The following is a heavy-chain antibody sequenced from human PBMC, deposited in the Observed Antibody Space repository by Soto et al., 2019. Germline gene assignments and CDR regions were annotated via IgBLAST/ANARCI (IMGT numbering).Heavy chain of an antibody. CDR1: GFTFSSYA. J-gene: IGHJ3*02. CDR2: ISYDGSNK. Sequence: ESGGGVVQPGRSLRLSCAASGFTFSSYAMHWVRQAPGKGLEWVAVISYDGSNKYYADSVKGRFTISRDNSKNTLYLQMNSLRAEDTAVYYCARDLIDCGGDCYSDAFDIWGQGTMVTVSS. V-gene: IGHV3-30-3*01. D-gene: IGHD2-21*02. CDR3: ARDLIDCGGDCYSDAFDI.